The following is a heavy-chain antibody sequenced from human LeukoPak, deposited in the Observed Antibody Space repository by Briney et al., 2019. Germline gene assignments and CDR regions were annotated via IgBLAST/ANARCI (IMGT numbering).Heavy chain of an antibody. CDR2: ISGSGGRT. Sequence: PGGSLGLSCAASGFTFSSYGMNWVRQAPGKGLEWVSGISGSGGRTYYADSVKGRFTISRDNSKNTLYLQMNSLRAEDTAIYYCAKDGGGYYTWAFDYWGQGTLVTVSS. D-gene: IGHD3-22*01. CDR1: GFTFSSYG. CDR3: AKDGGGYYTWAFDY. J-gene: IGHJ4*02. V-gene: IGHV3-23*01.